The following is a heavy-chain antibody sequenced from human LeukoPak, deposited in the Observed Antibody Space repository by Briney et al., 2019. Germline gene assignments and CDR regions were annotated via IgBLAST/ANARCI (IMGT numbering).Heavy chain of an antibody. D-gene: IGHD3-22*01. CDR3: ARAVKWLSHYYYYYYMDV. CDR1: GYAFTGYY. Sequence: ASVKVSCKASGYAFTGYYMHWVRQAPGQGLEWMGWINPNSGGTNYAQKFQGRVTMTRDTSISTAYMELSRLRSDDTAVYYCARAVKWLSHYYYYYYMDVWGKGTTVTVSS. V-gene: IGHV1-2*02. CDR2: INPNSGGT. J-gene: IGHJ6*03.